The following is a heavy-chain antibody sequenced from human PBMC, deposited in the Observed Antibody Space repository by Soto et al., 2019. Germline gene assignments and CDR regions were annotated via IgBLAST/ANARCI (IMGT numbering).Heavy chain of an antibody. CDR1: GGSITSNFFY. CDR3: GRVLIWATGHTDFDS. D-gene: IGHD1-1*01. CDR2: IYRDGSI. J-gene: IGHJ4*02. Sequence: PTDTLSLTCTVSGGSITSNFFYRGWIRHPPGKELERIGSIYRDGSIYYRPSLKIRVTISLDTSNNRFSHKLSSVTAADTAVYFCGRVLIWATGHTDFDSWGQGTQVTSPQ. V-gene: IGHV4-39*02.